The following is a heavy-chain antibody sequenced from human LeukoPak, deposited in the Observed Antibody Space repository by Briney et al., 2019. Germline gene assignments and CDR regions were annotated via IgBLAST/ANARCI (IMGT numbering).Heavy chain of an antibody. CDR1: GYTFTSYA. CDR2: INAGNGNT. D-gene: IGHD2-2*01. J-gene: IGHJ5*02. Sequence: ASVKVSCKASGYTFTSYAMHWVRQAPGQRLEWMVWINAGNGNTKYSQKFQGRVTITRDTSASTAYMELSSLRSEDTAVYYCARDPTYCSSSGCYAGIAKRWFDPWGQGTLVTVSS. CDR3: ARDPTYCSSSGCYAGIAKRWFDP. V-gene: IGHV1-3*01.